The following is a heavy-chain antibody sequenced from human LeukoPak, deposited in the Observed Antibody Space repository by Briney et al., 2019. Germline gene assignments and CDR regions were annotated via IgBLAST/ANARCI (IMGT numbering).Heavy chain of an antibody. CDR1: GFTFSSYS. D-gene: IGHD3-16*01. J-gene: IGHJ4*02. CDR2: ISRSSSTI. Sequence: GGSLRISCAASGFTFSSYSMNWVRQAPGQGLPSVSYISRSSSTIYYADSVKGRFTISRDNAKNSLYLQMNSLRAEDTAVYYCARGVGGQSFDYWGQGTLVTVSS. CDR3: ARGVGGQSFDY. V-gene: IGHV3-48*01.